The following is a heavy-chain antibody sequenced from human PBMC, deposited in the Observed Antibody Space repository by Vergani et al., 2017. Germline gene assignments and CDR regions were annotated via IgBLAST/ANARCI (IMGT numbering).Heavy chain of an antibody. Sequence: EVQLVESGGGLVQPGRSLRLSCAASGFTFDDYAMHWVRQAPGKGLEWVSIISDNGGTTYYADSVKGRFTISRDNSKDTLYLQMNSLRAEDTAVYYCAKHPALQPYYFDYWGQGTLVTVSS. CDR1: GFTFDDYA. J-gene: IGHJ4*02. CDR2: ISDNGGTT. V-gene: IGHV3-23*04. CDR3: AKHPALQPYYFDY. D-gene: IGHD4-11*01.